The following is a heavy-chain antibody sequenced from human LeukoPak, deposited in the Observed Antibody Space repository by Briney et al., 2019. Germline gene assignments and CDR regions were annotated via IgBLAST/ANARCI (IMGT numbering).Heavy chain of an antibody. CDR3: ARESITIFGVVLGYYYYGMDV. CDR2: IYYSGST. Sequence: SETLSLTCTVSDGSVSSGSYYWSWIRQPPGKGLEWIGYIYYSGSTNYNPSLKSRVTISVDTSKNQFSLKLSSVTAADTAVYYCARESITIFGVVLGYYYYGMDVWGQGTTVTVSS. CDR1: DGSVSSGSYY. V-gene: IGHV4-61*01. D-gene: IGHD3-3*01. J-gene: IGHJ6*02.